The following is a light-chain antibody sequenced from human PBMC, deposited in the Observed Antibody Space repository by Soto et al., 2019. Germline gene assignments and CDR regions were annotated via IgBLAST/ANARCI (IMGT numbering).Light chain of an antibody. J-gene: IGLJ1*01. CDR3: NSFTSSNSLPYV. CDR2: EVS. CDR1: VSDIGSYNY. Sequence: QAVVTQPASVSGSSGQSITISCSGTVSDIGSYNYVSWYQQHPGRAPKLIVFEVSNRPSGISDRFSGSKSGNTASLTISGLQTEDEAVYYCNSFTSSNSLPYVFGTGTKVNVL. V-gene: IGLV2-14*01.